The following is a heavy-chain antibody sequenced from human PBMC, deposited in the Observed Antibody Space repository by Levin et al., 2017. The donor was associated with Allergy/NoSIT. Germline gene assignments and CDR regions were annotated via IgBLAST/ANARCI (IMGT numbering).Heavy chain of an antibody. CDR2: ISSSSSYT. CDR3: ARDWGYCGGDCDTKYDAFDI. J-gene: IGHJ3*02. D-gene: IGHD2-21*02. V-gene: IGHV3-11*05. CDR1: GFTFSDYY. Sequence: GESLKISCAASGFTFSDYYMSWIRQAPGKGLEWVSYISSSSSYTNYADSVKGRFTISRDNAKNSLYLQMNSLRAEDTAVYYCARDWGYCGGDCDTKYDAFDIWGQGTMVTVSS.